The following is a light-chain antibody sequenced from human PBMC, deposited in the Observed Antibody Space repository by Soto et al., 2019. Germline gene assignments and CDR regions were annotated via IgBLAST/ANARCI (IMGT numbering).Light chain of an antibody. CDR1: QSVSIY. CDR3: QQRSAWPNS. Sequence: EIVLTQSPATLSLSPGERATLSCRASQSVSIYLAWYQQRPGQTPRLLIYDISTRAAGIPARFSGSVFRTDYTLTISNLEPEDSAVYYCQQRSAWPNSFGGGTKLQI. J-gene: IGKJ4*01. V-gene: IGKV3-11*01. CDR2: DIS.